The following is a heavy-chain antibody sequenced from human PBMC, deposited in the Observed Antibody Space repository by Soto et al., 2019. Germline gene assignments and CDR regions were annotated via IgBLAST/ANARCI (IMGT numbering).Heavy chain of an antibody. J-gene: IGHJ4*02. CDR2: IYGDYDT. Sequence: QITLKESGPALVKPTQTLTLTCTLSGFSLSTSEMAVGWIRPPPGKALEWLGIIYGDYDTRNRPSLRSRLTITRDTSRNKGVLTWTDMDPADTATYYCAPRRGRGRVIPAPCFDFRGQGVPVTVSS. V-gene: IGHV2-5*02. CDR1: GFSLSTSEMA. D-gene: IGHD2-15*01. CDR3: APRRGRGRVIPAPCFDF.